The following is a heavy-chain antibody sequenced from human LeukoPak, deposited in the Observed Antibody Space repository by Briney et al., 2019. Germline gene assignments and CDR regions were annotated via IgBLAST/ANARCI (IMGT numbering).Heavy chain of an antibody. CDR1: GFTFSSYA. J-gene: IGHJ4*02. V-gene: IGHV3-23*01. Sequence: GGSLRLSCAASGFTFSSYAMSWVRQAPGKGLAWVSAISGSGGSTYYADSVKDRFTISRDNSKNTLYLQMNSLRAEDTAVYYCAKPVGSSSWYDYWGQGTLVTVSS. D-gene: IGHD6-13*01. CDR2: ISGSGGST. CDR3: AKPVGSSSWYDY.